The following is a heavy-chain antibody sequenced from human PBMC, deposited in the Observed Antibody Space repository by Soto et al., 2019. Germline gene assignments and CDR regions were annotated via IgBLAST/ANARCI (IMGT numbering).Heavy chain of an antibody. J-gene: IGHJ6*02. CDR1: GGTFSSYA. D-gene: IGHD3-3*01. CDR3: ASGVVQIYYYGMDV. CDR2: IIPIFGTA. V-gene: IGHV1-69*12. Sequence: QVQLVQSGAEVKKPGSSVKVSCKASGGTFSSYAISWVRQAPGQGLEWMGGIIPIFGTANYAQKFQGRVTITADESTSTAYRELSSLRSEDTAVYYCASGVVQIYYYGMDVWGQGTTVTVSS.